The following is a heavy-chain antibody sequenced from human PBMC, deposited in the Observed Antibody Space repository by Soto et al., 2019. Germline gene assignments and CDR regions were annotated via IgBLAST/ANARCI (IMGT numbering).Heavy chain of an antibody. CDR1: GGTFSSYA. Sequence: SVKVSCKASGGTFSSYAISWVRQAPGQGLEWMGGIIPIFGTANYAQKFQGRVTITADESTSTAYMELSSLRSEDTAVYYCASREYGYDSSGSPSGPYYYYGMDVWGQGTTVTVS. CDR3: ASREYGYDSSGSPSGPYYYYGMDV. CDR2: IIPIFGTA. V-gene: IGHV1-69*13. J-gene: IGHJ6*02. D-gene: IGHD3-22*01.